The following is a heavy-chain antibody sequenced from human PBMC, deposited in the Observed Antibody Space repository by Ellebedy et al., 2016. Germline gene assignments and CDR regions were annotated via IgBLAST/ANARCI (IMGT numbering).Heavy chain of an antibody. J-gene: IGHJ2*01. V-gene: IGHV3-30*18. D-gene: IGHD4-17*01. Sequence: GESLKISCVTSGFIFSNNGMHWVRQAPGKGLEWVAVTSYDGSNKYYGDSVKGRFTISRDNSKNTLYLQINSLRAEDTAVYYCAKGHGDYGWSLDLWGRGTLVTVSS. CDR3: AKGHGDYGWSLDL. CDR2: TSYDGSNK. CDR1: GFIFSNNG.